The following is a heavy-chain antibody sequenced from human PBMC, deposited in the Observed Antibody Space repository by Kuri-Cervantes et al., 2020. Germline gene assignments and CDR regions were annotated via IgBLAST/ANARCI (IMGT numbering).Heavy chain of an antibody. J-gene: IGHJ5*02. D-gene: IGHD2-15*01. CDR2: IYYSGST. V-gene: IGHV4-39*01. CDR1: GGSISSSSYY. CDR3: ARHIPLDGYCSGGSCYSGWGDNNRFDP. Sequence: SETLSLTCTVSGGSISSSSYYWGWIRQPPGKGLEWIGSIYYSGSTYYNPSLKSRVTISVDTSKNQFSLKLSSVTAADTAVYYCARHIPLDGYCSGGSCYSGWGDNNRFDPWGQGTLVTVSS.